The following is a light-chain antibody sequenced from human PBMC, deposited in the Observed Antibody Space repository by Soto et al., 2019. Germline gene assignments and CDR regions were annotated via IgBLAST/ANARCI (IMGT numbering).Light chain of an antibody. Sequence: EIVMTQSPAPLSVSPGERATLSCRASQSVSSNLAWYQQKPGQAPRLLIYGTSTRATGIPARFSGSGSGTEFTLTISSLQSEDFAIYYCQQYSNWPSFGQGTKLEIK. CDR3: QQYSNWPS. CDR1: QSVSSN. J-gene: IGKJ2*01. CDR2: GTS. V-gene: IGKV3-15*01.